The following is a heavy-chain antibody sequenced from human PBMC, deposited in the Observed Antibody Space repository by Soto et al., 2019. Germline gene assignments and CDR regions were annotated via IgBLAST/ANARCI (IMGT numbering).Heavy chain of an antibody. CDR1: GFTFSDYY. CDR3: ARGPLQPYNWKWWFDP. CDR2: ISSSGSTI. J-gene: IGHJ5*02. Sequence: GGSLRLSCAASGFTFSDYYMSWIRQAPGKGLEWVSYISSSGSTIYYADSVKGRFTISRDNAKNSLYLQMNSLRAEDTAVYYCARGPLQPYNWKWWFDPWGQGTLVTVSS. V-gene: IGHV3-11*01. D-gene: IGHD1-20*01.